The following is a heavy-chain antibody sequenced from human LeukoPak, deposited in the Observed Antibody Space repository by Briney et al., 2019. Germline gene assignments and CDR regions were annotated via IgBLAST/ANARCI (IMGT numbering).Heavy chain of an antibody. D-gene: IGHD3-22*01. CDR3: ARGYYDSSYELDY. CDR1: GSTFSSYG. J-gene: IGHJ4*02. V-gene: IGHV3-33*01. Sequence: PGRSLRLSCAASGSTFSSYGMHWVRQAPGKGLEWVAVIWYDGSNKYYADSVKGRFTISRDNSKNTLYLQMNSLRAEDTAVYYCARGYYDSSYELDYWGQGTLVTVSS. CDR2: IWYDGSNK.